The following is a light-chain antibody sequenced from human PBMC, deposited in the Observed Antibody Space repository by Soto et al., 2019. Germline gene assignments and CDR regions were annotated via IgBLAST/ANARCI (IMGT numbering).Light chain of an antibody. CDR3: QSYDSSLSAL. Sequence: QSVLTQPPSVSGAPGQRVTISCTGSSSNIGAGYDVHWYQQLPGTAPKLLIYGNSHRPSGVPDRFSGSKSGTSASLAITGLQAEDEADYYCQSYDSSLSALFGGGTQLTVL. CDR1: SSNIGAGYD. V-gene: IGLV1-40*01. CDR2: GNS. J-gene: IGLJ3*02.